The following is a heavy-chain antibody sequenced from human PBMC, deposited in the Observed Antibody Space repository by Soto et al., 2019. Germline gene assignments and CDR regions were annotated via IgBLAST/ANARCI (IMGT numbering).Heavy chain of an antibody. CDR3: ARDRGTAMVLLDY. CDR2: ISYDESTN. J-gene: IGHJ4*02. Sequence: QVQLVESGGGVVQPGRSLRLSCTASGFTFSNYALHWVRQAPGKGLEWVAIISYDESTNYYADSVKGRFTISRDTCKNTLYLQMISLRPEETAVYYGARDRGTAMVLLDYWGRGTLVTVSS. D-gene: IGHD5-18*01. CDR1: GFTFSNYA. V-gene: IGHV3-30-3*01.